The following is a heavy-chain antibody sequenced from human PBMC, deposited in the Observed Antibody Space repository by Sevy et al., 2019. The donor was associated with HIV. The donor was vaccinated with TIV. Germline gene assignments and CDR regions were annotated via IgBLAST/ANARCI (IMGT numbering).Heavy chain of an antibody. CDR2: IKSKTDGGTT. CDR3: TTASKKRGLSALLDY. Sequence: GGSLRLSCAASGFTFSNAWMSWVRQAPGKGLEWVGRIKSKTDGGTTDYAAPVKGRFTISRDDSKNTLYQQMNSLKTADTTIYYCTTASKKRGLSALLDYWRQGPLVTVSS. J-gene: IGHJ4*02. D-gene: IGHD3-10*01. V-gene: IGHV3-15*01. CDR1: GFTFSNAW.